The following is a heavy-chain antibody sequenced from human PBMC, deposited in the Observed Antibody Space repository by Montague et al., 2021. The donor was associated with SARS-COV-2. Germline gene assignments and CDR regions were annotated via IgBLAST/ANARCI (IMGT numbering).Heavy chain of an antibody. Sequence: TLSLTCTVSGDSISSGGYYWSWIRQHPGKGLEWLGYISSSGRSFYNPSLRSRLTISLDTSKNQFSLQLSSVTAADTALYYCARGLGSGGCQFDYWGQGTLVTVSS. CDR3: ARGLGSGGCQFDY. V-gene: IGHV4-31*03. J-gene: IGHJ4*02. CDR1: GDSISSGGYY. D-gene: IGHD1-26*01. CDR2: ISSSGRS.